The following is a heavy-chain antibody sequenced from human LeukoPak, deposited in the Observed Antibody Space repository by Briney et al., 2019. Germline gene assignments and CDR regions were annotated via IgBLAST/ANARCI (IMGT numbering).Heavy chain of an antibody. J-gene: IGHJ4*02. CDR3: ARVPEPNPRGLHSDY. Sequence: PSETLSLTCAVAGRSFSGYYWTWIRQPPGKGLEWIGEINHSGSTNYNPSLKSRVTISVDTSKNQFSLKLSSVTAADTAVYYCARVPEPNPRGLHSDYWGQGTLVTVSS. CDR1: GRSFSGYY. CDR2: INHSGST. V-gene: IGHV4-34*01. D-gene: IGHD5-12*01.